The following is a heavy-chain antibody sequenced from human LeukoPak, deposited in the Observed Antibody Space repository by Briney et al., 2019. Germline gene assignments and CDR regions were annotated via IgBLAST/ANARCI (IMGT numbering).Heavy chain of an antibody. Sequence: ASVKVSCKASGGTFSSYAISWVRQAPGQGLEWMGGIIPIFGTANYAQKFQGRATITADKSTSTAYMELSSLRSEDTAVYYCARDHGAAAQQVHFDYWGQGTLVTVSS. J-gene: IGHJ4*02. D-gene: IGHD6-13*01. CDR2: IIPIFGTA. V-gene: IGHV1-69*06. CDR3: ARDHGAAAQQVHFDY. CDR1: GGTFSSYA.